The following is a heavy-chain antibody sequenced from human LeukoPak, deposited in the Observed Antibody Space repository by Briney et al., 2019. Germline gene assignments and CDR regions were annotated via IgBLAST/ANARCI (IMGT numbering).Heavy chain of an antibody. CDR3: TRDTGTTGEVKFDP. CDR1: GGSFSGYY. Sequence: TSSETLSLTCAVYGGSFSGYYWSWIRQPPGKGLEWIGEINHSGSTNYNPSLKSRVTISVDTSKNQFSLKLSSVTAADTAVYYCTRDTGTTGEVKFDPWGQ. D-gene: IGHD4-17*01. J-gene: IGHJ5*02. V-gene: IGHV4-34*01. CDR2: INHSGST.